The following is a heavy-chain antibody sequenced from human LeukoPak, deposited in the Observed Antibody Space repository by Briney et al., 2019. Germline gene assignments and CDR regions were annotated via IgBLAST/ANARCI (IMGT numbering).Heavy chain of an antibody. J-gene: IGHJ4*02. Sequence: GGCLRLSCSASQFTFSDYAMTWVRQAPGKGLECVSGVSSSGDYTFYADSVKGRFTISRDNSKNTLYLQLNSLRVEDTAVYYCAKEIYAYGSRGFDYWGQGTLVTVSS. CDR3: AKEIYAYGSRGFDY. V-gene: IGHV3-23*01. CDR2: VSSSGDYT. D-gene: IGHD3-10*01. CDR1: QFTFSDYA.